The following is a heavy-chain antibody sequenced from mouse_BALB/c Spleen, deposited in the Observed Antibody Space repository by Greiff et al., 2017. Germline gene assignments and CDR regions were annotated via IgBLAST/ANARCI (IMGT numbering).Heavy chain of an antibody. CDR1: GYSFTDYD. Sequence: VQLQQSGPELVKPGASVKVSCKASGYSFTDYDMYWVQQRHGKSLEWIGYIDPYNGGTSYNQKVKGKATLTVDKASSTPFMHINSLTSEDSAVYYCARNWDEFDYWGQGTAVTVSA. J-gene: IGHJ2*01. V-gene: IGHV1S135*01. CDR3: ARNWDEFDY. D-gene: IGHD4-1*01. CDR2: IDPYNGGT.